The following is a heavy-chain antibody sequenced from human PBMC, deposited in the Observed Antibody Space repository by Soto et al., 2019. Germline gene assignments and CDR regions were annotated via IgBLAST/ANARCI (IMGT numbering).Heavy chain of an antibody. J-gene: IGHJ4*02. CDR3: ASVPYSSSSWGGGND. V-gene: IGHV1-18*01. CDR1: GYTFTSYG. D-gene: IGHD6-13*01. Sequence: QVQLVQSGAEVKKPGASVKVSCKASGYTFTSYGISWVRQAPGQGLEWMGWISAYNGNTNYAQKLQGRVTMTADTSTSTGYMELRSLSSDNSAVYYCASVPYSSSSWGGGNDWGQGTLVTVSS. CDR2: ISAYNGNT.